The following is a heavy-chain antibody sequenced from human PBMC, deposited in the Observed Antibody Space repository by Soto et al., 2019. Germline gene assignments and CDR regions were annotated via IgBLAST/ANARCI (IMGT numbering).Heavy chain of an antibody. CDR3: GVTTVTTRRSHYYMDV. J-gene: IGHJ6*03. Sequence: GGSLRLSCAASGFTFSSYWMHWVRQAPGKGLVWVSRINSDGSSTSYADSVKGRFTISRDNAKNTLYLQMSSLRAEDTAVYYCGVTTVTTRRSHYYMDVWGKGTTVTVSS. CDR1: GFTFSSYW. V-gene: IGHV3-74*01. D-gene: IGHD4-17*01. CDR2: INSDGSST.